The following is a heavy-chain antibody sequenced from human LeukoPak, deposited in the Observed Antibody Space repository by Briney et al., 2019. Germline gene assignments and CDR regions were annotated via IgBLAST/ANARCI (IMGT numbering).Heavy chain of an antibody. CDR2: IYPGYSDT. D-gene: IGHD6-13*01. J-gene: IGHJ6*03. CDR1: GYSFTSYW. CDR3: ARHAAAAGFYYYYYMDV. Sequence: GEALKISCRGSGYSFTSYWIGWVRQMPGKGLEGVGRIYPGYSDTRYSPSFQGQVTISADKSISTAYLQWSSLKASDTAMYYCARHAAAAGFYYYYYMDVWGKGATVTISS. V-gene: IGHV5-51*01.